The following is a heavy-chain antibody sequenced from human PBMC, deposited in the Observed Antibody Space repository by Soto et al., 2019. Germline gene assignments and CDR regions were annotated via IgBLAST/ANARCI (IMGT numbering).Heavy chain of an antibody. J-gene: IGHJ4*02. CDR1: GYSISSGYY. V-gene: IGHV4-38-2*01. Sequence: PSETLSLTCAVSGYSISSGYYWGWIRQPPGKGLEWIGNIYHSGSTYYNPSLKSRVTISVDTSKNQFSLKLSSVTAADTAVYYCARAPRAASTLLYFDYWGQGTLVTVSS. CDR2: IYHSGST. CDR3: ARAPRAASTLLYFDY.